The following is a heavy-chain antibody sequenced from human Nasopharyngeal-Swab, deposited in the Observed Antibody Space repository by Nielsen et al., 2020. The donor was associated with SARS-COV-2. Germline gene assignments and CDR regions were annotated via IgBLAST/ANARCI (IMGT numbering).Heavy chain of an antibody. CDR1: GFTFDDYA. CDR3: AKGIAAAGSRCLDY. CDR2: ISWNSVSI. V-gene: IGHV3-9*01. D-gene: IGHD6-13*01. Sequence: GGSLRLSCAASGFTFDDYAMHWVRQAPGKGLEWVSGISWNSVSIGYADPVKGRFTISRDNAKNSLYLQMNSLRAEDTALYYCAKGIAAAGSRCLDYWGQGTLVTVSS. J-gene: IGHJ4*02.